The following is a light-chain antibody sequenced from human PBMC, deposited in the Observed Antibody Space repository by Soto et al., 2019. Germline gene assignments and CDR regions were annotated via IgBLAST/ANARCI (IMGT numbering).Light chain of an antibody. Sequence: DLQMTQSPSSLSASVGDRVTITCRASQSISSDLNWYQQKPGKAPNLLISTTSNLQSGVPSMFSSSGAGTDFTLTISSLQPEDFATYYCQQSSTIPLTFGGGTKVDIK. CDR1: QSISSD. CDR2: TTS. J-gene: IGKJ4*01. CDR3: QQSSTIPLT. V-gene: IGKV1-39*01.